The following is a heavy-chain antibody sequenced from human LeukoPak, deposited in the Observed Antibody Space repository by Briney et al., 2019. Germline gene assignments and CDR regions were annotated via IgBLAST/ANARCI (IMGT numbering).Heavy chain of an antibody. Sequence: PSETLSLTCTISGGSISSYYWSWIRQPPGKGLEWIGYIYFSGRTNYNPSLKSRVTISVDTSKNQFSLKLSSVTAADTAVYYCAGGYSYGSTYYYMDVWGKGTTVTISS. V-gene: IGHV4-59*01. J-gene: IGHJ6*03. D-gene: IGHD5-18*01. CDR1: GGSISSYY. CDR2: IYFSGRT. CDR3: AGGYSYGSTYYYMDV.